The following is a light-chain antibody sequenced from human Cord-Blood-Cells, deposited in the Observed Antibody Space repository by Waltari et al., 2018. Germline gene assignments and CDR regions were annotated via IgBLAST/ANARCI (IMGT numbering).Light chain of an antibody. CDR2: EVS. J-gene: IGLJ2*01. V-gene: IGLV2-14*01. Sequence: QSALTQPASVSGSPGQSITISCTGTSNDVGGYNYVSWYQQHPGKAPKLMIYEVSNRPAGVPNRFSGSKSGNTASPTISGLQAEDEADYYCSSYTGSSTLVFGGGTKLTVL. CDR3: SSYTGSSTLV. CDR1: SNDVGGYNY.